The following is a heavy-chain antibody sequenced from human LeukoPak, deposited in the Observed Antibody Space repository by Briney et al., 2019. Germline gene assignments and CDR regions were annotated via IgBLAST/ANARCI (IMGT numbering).Heavy chain of an antibody. CDR2: IYYSGGNT. J-gene: IGHJ4*02. D-gene: IGHD2-2*01. Sequence: PGGSLRLSCAASGFSFSTYAMSWVRQAPGKGLEWVSTIYYSGGNTYSADSVKGRFTISRDNSRNTLFLQMNSLRVEDTAVYYCAKDQGQAVVPRRFDYWGQGTLVTASS. V-gene: IGHV3-23*01. CDR1: GFSFSTYA. CDR3: AKDQGQAVVPRRFDY.